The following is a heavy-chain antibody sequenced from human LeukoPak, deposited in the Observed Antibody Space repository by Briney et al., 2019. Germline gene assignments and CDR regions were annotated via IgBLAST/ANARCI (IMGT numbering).Heavy chain of an antibody. Sequence: ASVTVSCKASGGTFSSYAISWVRQAPGQGLEWMGGIIPIFGTANYAQKFQGRVTITAAESTSTAYLELSSLRSEDTAVYYCARRYGDLPFAYWGQGPLVTVSS. D-gene: IGHD4-17*01. CDR2: IIPIFGTA. V-gene: IGHV1-69*13. J-gene: IGHJ4*02. CDR1: GGTFSSYA. CDR3: ARRYGDLPFAY.